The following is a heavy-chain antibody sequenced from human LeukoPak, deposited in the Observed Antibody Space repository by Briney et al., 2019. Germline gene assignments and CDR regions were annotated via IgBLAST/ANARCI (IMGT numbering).Heavy chain of an antibody. V-gene: IGHV4-38-2*01. J-gene: IGHJ4*02. CDR2: IYHSGYT. CDR3: ARRGDGYNPDY. CDR1: GYSISGGYY. D-gene: IGHD5-24*01. Sequence: SETLSLTCAVSGYSISGGYYWGWIRQPPGKGLEWIGNIYHSGYTFYNPSLESRVTISVDTSKNQFSLKLTSVIAADTAVYYCARRGDGYNPDYWGQGTLVTVSS.